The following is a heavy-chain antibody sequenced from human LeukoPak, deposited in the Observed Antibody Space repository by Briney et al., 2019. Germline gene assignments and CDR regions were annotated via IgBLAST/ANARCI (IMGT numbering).Heavy chain of an antibody. V-gene: IGHV3-30*02. CDR2: TRFDGSNK. Sequence: GGSLRLSCAASGFTFSSYSMNWVRQAPGKGLEWVAFTRFDGSNKYYADSVKGRFTISRDNSKNTLYLQMNSLRAEDTAVYYCAKGKDYWGQGTLVTVSS. CDR3: AKGKDY. CDR1: GFTFSSYS. J-gene: IGHJ4*02.